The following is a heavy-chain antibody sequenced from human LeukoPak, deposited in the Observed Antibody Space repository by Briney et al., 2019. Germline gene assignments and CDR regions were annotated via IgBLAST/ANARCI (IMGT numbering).Heavy chain of an antibody. J-gene: IGHJ4*02. Sequence: GGSLRLSCAASGFTFSRYAMHWVRQAPGKGLEWVSYISSSGSTIYYADSVKGRFTISRDNAKNSLYLQMNSLRAEDTAVYYCARDFKTLYYFDYWGQGTLVTVSS. CDR2: ISSSGSTI. CDR1: GFTFSRYA. CDR3: ARDFKTLYYFDY. D-gene: IGHD3-10*01. V-gene: IGHV3-48*04.